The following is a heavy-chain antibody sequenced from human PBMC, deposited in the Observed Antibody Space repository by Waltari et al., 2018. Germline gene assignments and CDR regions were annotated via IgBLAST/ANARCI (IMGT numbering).Heavy chain of an antibody. Sequence: QVLLQQWGAGLLKPSETLSLSCAVHGGSSFSAYFWNWVPQVPGKGLEWIGEITDRGLTNDNPAGKSRATRSVDTSTNQFSLTWTSVTAADTALYDCARSAAIVVRGRYFQYWGQGTLVTVSS. CDR2: ITDRGLT. J-gene: IGHJ1*01. CDR3: ARSAAIVVRGRYFQY. V-gene: IGHV4-34*02. D-gene: IGHD3-10*01. CDR1: GGSSFSAYF.